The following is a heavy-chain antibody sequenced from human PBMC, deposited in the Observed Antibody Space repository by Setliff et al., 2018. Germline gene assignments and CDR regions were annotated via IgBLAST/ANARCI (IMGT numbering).Heavy chain of an antibody. CDR3: AKVPTSGTYYYFDY. CDR2: FSDSSFHI. V-gene: IGHV3-21*04. D-gene: IGHD1-26*01. CDR1: GFPFSIYS. Sequence: GGSLRLSCAASGFPFSIYSMHWVRQAPGKGLEWVSSFSDSSFHIYYADSVKGRFTISRDNSKTTVYLQMNSLRAEDTAVYYCAKVPTSGTYYYFDYWGQGTLVTVSS. J-gene: IGHJ4*02.